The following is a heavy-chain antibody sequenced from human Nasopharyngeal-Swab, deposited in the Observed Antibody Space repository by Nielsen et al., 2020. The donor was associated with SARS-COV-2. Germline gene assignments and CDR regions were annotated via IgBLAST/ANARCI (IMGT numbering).Heavy chain of an antibody. CDR2: ISANNGDT. D-gene: IGHD2-8*01. CDR1: GDTFTSYG. V-gene: IGHV1-18*01. J-gene: IGHJ5*01. Sequence: ASVKVSCKASGDTFTSYGFGWVRQAPGQGLEWMGWISANNGDTDYAQKFRDRITMTTDTSTTTVHMELRGLKSDDTAVYYCARCITNTWSKGWFYFLGHGTLVTVSS. CDR3: ARCITNTWSKGWFYF.